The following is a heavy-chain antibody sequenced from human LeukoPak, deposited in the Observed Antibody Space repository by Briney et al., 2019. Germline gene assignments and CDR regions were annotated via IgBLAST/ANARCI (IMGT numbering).Heavy chain of an antibody. CDR2: ISRSGDNT. CDR1: GFTFSNYA. D-gene: IGHD1-26*01. CDR3: AKVGASAPYFDY. Sequence: GGSLRLSCATSGFTFSNYAINWIRRAPGKGLEWVSAISRSGDNTYYADSVKGRFTISRDNSKNTLYLQMNSLRAEDTALHYCAKVGASAPYFDYWGQGALVTVSS. J-gene: IGHJ4*02. V-gene: IGHV3-23*01.